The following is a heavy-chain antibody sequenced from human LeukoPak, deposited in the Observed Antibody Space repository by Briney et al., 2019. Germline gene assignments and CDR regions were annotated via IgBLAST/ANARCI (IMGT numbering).Heavy chain of an antibody. J-gene: IGHJ6*02. CDR3: ARKTAVDEGYFDWLLYSVRYGMDV. Sequence: ASVKVSCKASGYTFIDYYLHWVRQAPGQGLEWMGWINPNSGGTNYAQKSQGRVTMTRDTSISTAYMELSRLRSDDTAVYYCARKTAVDEGYFDWLLYSVRYGMDVWGQGTTVTVSS. V-gene: IGHV1-2*02. CDR1: GYTFIDYY. D-gene: IGHD3-9*01. CDR2: INPNSGGT.